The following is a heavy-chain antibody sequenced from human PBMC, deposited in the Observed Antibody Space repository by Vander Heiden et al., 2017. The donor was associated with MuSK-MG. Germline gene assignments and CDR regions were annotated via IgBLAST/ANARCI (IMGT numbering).Heavy chain of an antibody. CDR3: ARRGSWTYYVFSSTFDI. V-gene: IGHV4-39*01. D-gene: IGHD3-10*01. CDR1: GGSISSSNYY. CDR2: IYYSGST. Sequence: LHLQESGPGLATPSETLSRTCPVSGGSISSSNYYWGWNRQHPGKGLEWIGSIYYSGSTYYNPSLKSRVTISVDTSKNQFSLKLSSVTAADTAVYYCARRGSWTYYVFSSTFDIWGQGTMVTVSS. J-gene: IGHJ3*02.